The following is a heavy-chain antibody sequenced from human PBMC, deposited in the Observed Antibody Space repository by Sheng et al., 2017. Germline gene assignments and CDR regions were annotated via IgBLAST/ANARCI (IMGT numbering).Heavy chain of an antibody. CDR2: IYHSGPT. CDR1: GFPISGGYH. D-gene: IGHD3-22*01. J-gene: IGHJ4*02. V-gene: IGHV4-38-2*02. Sequence: QVQLQESGPGLVKPSETLSLTCVVSGFPISGGYHWGWVRQPPGKGLEWIGNIYHSGPTYYISSLKNRLTMSVDTSKNQFSLKLTSLTAADTALYFCVRELRWSSYDNSALTDNWGLGILVTVSS. CDR3: VRELRWSSYDNSALTDN.